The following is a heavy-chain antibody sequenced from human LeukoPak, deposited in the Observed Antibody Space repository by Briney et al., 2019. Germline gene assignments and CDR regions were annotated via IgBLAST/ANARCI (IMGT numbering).Heavy chain of an antibody. CDR1: GFTVSSNY. V-gene: IGHV3-53*01. CDR2: IYSGRST. J-gene: IGHJ4*02. CDR3: AKDRPLDHRPLYFDY. Sequence: GGSLRLSCAASGFTVSSNYMNWVRQAPGKGLEWVSVIYSGRSTYYADSVKGRFTISRDNSKNTLYLQMNSLRAEDTAVYYCAKDRPLDHRPLYFDYWGQGTLVTVSS.